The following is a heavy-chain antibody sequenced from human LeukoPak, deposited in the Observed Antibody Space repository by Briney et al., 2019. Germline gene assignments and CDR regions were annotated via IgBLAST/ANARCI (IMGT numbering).Heavy chain of an antibody. J-gene: IGHJ4*02. CDR2: VYYSGST. Sequence: SETLSLTCTVSGGFITAHYWSWIRQPPGKGLEWIGYVYYSGSTEYNPSLRSRITISLEMSKRQFSLNLTSVTAADTAVYYCASNTGTVFDYWGQGALVTVSS. CDR3: ASNTGTVFDY. D-gene: IGHD7-27*01. V-gene: IGHV4-59*11. CDR1: GGFITAHY.